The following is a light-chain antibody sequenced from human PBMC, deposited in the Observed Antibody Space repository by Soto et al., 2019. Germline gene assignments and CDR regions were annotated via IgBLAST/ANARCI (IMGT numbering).Light chain of an antibody. Sequence: EIVLTQSPGTLSLSPGERATLSCRASQSISSSYLTWYQHKPGQAPRLLIYGASSRATGIPHRFSGSGSGTDFTLTISRLEPEDFAVYYCQQYGSSSYTFGQGTQLEIK. J-gene: IGKJ2*01. CDR3: QQYGSSSYT. CDR2: GAS. V-gene: IGKV3-20*01. CDR1: QSISSSY.